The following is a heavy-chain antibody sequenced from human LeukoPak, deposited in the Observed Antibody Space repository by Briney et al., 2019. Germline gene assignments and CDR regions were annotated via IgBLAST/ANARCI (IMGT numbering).Heavy chain of an antibody. CDR3: ACATVTTILNAFDI. J-gene: IGHJ3*02. CDR2: INHSGST. V-gene: IGHV4-39*07. D-gene: IGHD4-11*01. Sequence: SETLSLTCTVSGGSISSGGYYWSWIRQPPEKGLEWIGEINHSGSTNYNPSLKSRVTISVDTSKNQFSLKLSSVTAADTAVYYCACATVTTILNAFDIWGQGTMVTVSS. CDR1: GGSISSGGYY.